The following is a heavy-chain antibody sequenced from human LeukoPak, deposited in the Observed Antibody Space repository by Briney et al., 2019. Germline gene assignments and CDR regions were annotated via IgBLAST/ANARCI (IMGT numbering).Heavy chain of an antibody. CDR2: IYYSGST. Sequence: SETLSLTCTVSGGSISSGGYYWSWIRQHPGKGLEWIGYIYYSGSTYYNPSLKSQVTISVDTSNNQFSLKLSSVTDADTAVYYCARRAGAAAGTYYYYGMDVWGQGTTVTVSS. V-gene: IGHV4-31*01. J-gene: IGHJ6*02. D-gene: IGHD6-13*01. CDR1: GGSISSGGYY. CDR3: ARRAGAAAGTYYYYGMDV.